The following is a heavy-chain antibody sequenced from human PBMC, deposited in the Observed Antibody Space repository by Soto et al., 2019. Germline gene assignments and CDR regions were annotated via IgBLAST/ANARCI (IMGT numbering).Heavy chain of an antibody. Sequence: PGGSLRLSCAASGFTVSSNYMSWVHQAPGKGLEWVSVIYSGGSTNYADSVKGRFTISRDNSKNTMYLQMNSLRAEDTAVYYCARNGYDRSGYYYFDYWGQGTLVTVSS. D-gene: IGHD3-22*01. CDR3: ARNGYDRSGYYYFDY. J-gene: IGHJ4*02. CDR1: GFTVSSNY. CDR2: IYSGGST. V-gene: IGHV3-53*01.